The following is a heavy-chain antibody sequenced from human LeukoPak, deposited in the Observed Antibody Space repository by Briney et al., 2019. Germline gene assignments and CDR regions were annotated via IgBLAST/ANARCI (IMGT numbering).Heavy chain of an antibody. CDR1: GFTFSSSW. V-gene: IGHV3-74*01. CDR3: ARVMDYEGYFDY. CDR2: INGDGSST. J-gene: IGHJ4*02. D-gene: IGHD3-22*01. Sequence: GGSLRLSCAASGFTFSSSWMHWVRQAPGKGLVWVSRINGDGSSTSYADSVKGRFTISRDNAKNTLYLQMNSLRAEDTAVYYCARVMDYEGYFDYWGQGTLVTVSS.